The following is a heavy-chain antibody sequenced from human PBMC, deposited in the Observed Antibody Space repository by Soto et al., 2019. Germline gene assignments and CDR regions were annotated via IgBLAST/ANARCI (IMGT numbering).Heavy chain of an antibody. CDR3: ASRDSGNFGSYYCYGMDV. Sequence: QVQLVQSGAEVKKPGSSVKVSCKASGGTFSSYAITWVRQAPGQGLEWMGGIIPIFGTANYAQKFQGRVTXXAXEATSTPYMELSSLRSEDTAVYYCASRDSGNFGSYYCYGMDVWGQGTTVTVSS. D-gene: IGHD1-26*01. V-gene: IGHV1-69*12. CDR2: IIPIFGTA. CDR1: GGTFSSYA. J-gene: IGHJ6*02.